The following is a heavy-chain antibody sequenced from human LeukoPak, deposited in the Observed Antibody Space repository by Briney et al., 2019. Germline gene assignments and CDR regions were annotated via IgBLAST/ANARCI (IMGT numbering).Heavy chain of an antibody. J-gene: IGHJ6*03. CDR2: IKQDGSEK. CDR1: GFIFSSYW. V-gene: IGHV3-7*01. CDR3: ARDSIYCGGDCLFRGYYYMDV. Sequence: GGSLRLSCAASGFIFSSYWMSWVRQAPGKGLEWVANIKQDGSEKYYVDSVKGRFTISRDNAKNSLYLQMNSLRAEDTAVYYCARDSIYCGGDCLFRGYYYMDVWGKGTTVTVSS. D-gene: IGHD2-21*02.